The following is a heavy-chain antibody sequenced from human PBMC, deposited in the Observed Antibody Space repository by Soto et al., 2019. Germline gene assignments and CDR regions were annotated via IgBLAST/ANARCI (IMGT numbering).Heavy chain of an antibody. CDR2: ISAYNGNT. V-gene: IGHV1-18*01. D-gene: IGHD6-19*01. CDR3: ARDRGSSGSNWFDP. J-gene: IGHJ5*02. Sequence: ASVKVSCKASGYTFTSYGISWVRQAPGQGLERMGWISAYNGNTNYAQKLQGRVTMTTDTSTSTAYMELRSLRSDDTAVYYCARDRGSSGSNWFDPWGQGTLVTVSS. CDR1: GYTFTSYG.